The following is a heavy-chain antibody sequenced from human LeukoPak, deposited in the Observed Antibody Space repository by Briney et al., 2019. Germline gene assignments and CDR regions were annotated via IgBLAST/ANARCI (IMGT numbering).Heavy chain of an antibody. Sequence: GGSLRPSCGASGYSFSSYAMSWVRQAPGKGLEWVSAISGSGDNTYYADSVKGRFTVSRGNSKNTLYLQMNSLRADDTAVYYCAKDRALTALLPIDCSGEGALVTVSS. V-gene: IGHV3-23*01. CDR1: GYSFSSYA. CDR3: AKDRALTALLPIDC. CDR2: ISGSGDNT. J-gene: IGHJ4*02. D-gene: IGHD2-15*01.